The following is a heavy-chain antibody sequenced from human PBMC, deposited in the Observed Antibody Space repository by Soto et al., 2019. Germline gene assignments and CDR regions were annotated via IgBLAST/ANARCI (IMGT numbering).Heavy chain of an antibody. CDR3: ARLDSSGWYPVY. D-gene: IGHD6-19*01. Sequence: GGSLRLSCAASGFTFSSYSMNWVRQAPGKGLEWVSSISSSSSYIYYADSVKGRFTISRDNAKNSLYLQMNSLRAEDTAVYYCARLDSSGWYPVYWGQGTLVTVSS. V-gene: IGHV3-21*01. CDR1: GFTFSSYS. J-gene: IGHJ4*02. CDR2: ISSSSSYI.